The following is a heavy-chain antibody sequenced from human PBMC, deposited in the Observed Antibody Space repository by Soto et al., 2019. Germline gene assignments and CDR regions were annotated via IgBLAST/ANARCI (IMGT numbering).Heavy chain of an antibody. V-gene: IGHV1-8*01. J-gene: IGHJ2*01. CDR2: MNPNSGNT. CDR3: ARVGFESPNEYCSGGSCFRYWYFDL. CDR1: GYTFTSYD. Sequence: VASVKVSCKASGYTFTSYDINWVRQATGQGLEWMGWMNPNSGNTNYAQKFQGRVTITTNTSMSTAYMELSSLRSEDTAVYYCARVGFESPNEYCSGGSCFRYWYFDLWGRGTLVTVSS. D-gene: IGHD2-15*01.